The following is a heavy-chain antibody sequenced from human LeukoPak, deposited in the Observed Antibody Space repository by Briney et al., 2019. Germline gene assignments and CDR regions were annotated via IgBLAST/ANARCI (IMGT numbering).Heavy chain of an antibody. J-gene: IGHJ6*02. CDR3: ASEYSSSWGDYYYGMDV. CDR1: GGSVSSGSYY. V-gene: IGHV4-61*01. CDR2: IYYSGGT. D-gene: IGHD6-6*01. Sequence: SETLSLTCTVSGGSVSSGSYYWSWIRQPPGKGLEWIGYIYYSGGTNYNPSLKSRVTISVDTSKNQFSLKLSSVTAADTAVYYCASEYSSSWGDYYYGMDVWGQGTTVTVSS.